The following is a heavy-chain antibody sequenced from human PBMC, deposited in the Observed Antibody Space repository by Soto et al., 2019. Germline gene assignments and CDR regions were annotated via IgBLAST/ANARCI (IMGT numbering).Heavy chain of an antibody. J-gene: IGHJ3*02. Sequence: SQTLSLTCAVYGGSFSGYYWSWIRQPPGKGLEWIGEINHSGSTNYNPSLKSRVTISVDTSKNQFSLKLSSVTAADTAVYYCARGGISGGYYAFDIWGQGTMVTVSS. CDR1: GGSFSGYY. V-gene: IGHV4-34*01. CDR3: ARGGISGGYYAFDI. D-gene: IGHD3-22*01. CDR2: INHSGST.